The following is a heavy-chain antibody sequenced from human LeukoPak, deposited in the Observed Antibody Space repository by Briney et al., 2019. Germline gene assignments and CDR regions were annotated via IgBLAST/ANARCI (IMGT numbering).Heavy chain of an antibody. J-gene: IGHJ4*02. CDR3: AKDPSNPASEQWLAFDY. CDR2: ISGSGGST. V-gene: IGHV3-23*01. D-gene: IGHD6-19*01. CDR1: GFTFSSYA. Sequence: GGSLRLSCAASGFTFSSYAMSWARQAPGKGLEWVSAISGSGGSTYYADSVKGRFTISRDNSKNTLYLQMNSLRAEDTAVYYCAKDPSNPASEQWLAFDYWGQGTLVTVSS.